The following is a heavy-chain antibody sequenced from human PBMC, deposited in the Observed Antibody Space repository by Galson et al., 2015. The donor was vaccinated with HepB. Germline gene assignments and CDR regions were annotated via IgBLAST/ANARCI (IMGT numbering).Heavy chain of an antibody. V-gene: IGHV5-51*01. CDR3: ARSIAAITVAPGSSYIWFDP. CDR1: GYTFTAFW. Sequence: QSGAEVKKPGESLRISCKASGYTFTAFWITWVRQIPGKGLEWMGIVHPRYSDTRYSPSFQGQVTISVDTSISTAYLHWSSLKASDTAVYYCARSIAAITVAPGSSYIWFDPWGQGTLVTVSS. CDR2: VHPRYSDT. J-gene: IGHJ5*02. D-gene: IGHD6-25*01.